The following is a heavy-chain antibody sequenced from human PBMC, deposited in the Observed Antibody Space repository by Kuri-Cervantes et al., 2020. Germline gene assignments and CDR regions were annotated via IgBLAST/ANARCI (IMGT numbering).Heavy chain of an antibody. J-gene: IGHJ6*02. V-gene: IGHV3-33*01. CDR1: GFTFSSYG. CDR3: ATKYYDFWSGWENYYYGMDV. CDR2: IWYDGSNK. D-gene: IGHD3-3*01. Sequence: GGSLRLSCAASGFTFSSYGMHWVRQAPGKGLEWVAVIWYDGSNKYYADSVKGRFTISRDNSKNTLYLQMNSLRAEDTAVYYCATKYYDFWSGWENYYYGMDVWGQGTTVTVSS.